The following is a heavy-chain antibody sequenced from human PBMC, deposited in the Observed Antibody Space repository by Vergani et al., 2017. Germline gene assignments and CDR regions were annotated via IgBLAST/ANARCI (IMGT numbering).Heavy chain of an antibody. J-gene: IGHJ4*02. Sequence: EVQLVESGGGLVKPGGSLRLSCAASGFTFSSYSMNWVRQAPGKGLEWVSSISSSSSYIYYADSVKGRFTISRDNAKNSLYLQMNSLRADDTAGYYCARDILRGYSYGYDYWGQGTLVTVSS. V-gene: IGHV3-21*01. D-gene: IGHD5-18*01. CDR2: ISSSSSYI. CDR1: GFTFSSYS. CDR3: ARDILRGYSYGYDY.